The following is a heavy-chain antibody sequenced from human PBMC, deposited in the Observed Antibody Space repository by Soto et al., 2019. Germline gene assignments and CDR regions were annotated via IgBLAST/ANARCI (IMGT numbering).Heavy chain of an antibody. J-gene: IGHJ1*01. V-gene: IGHV1-24*01. CDR1: GYTLSELS. D-gene: IGHD3-22*01. Sequence: ASVKVSCKVSGYTLSELSVHWVRQAPGKGLEWMGGFDPENGETIYAQNFQGRVTMTEDTSTDTAYMELSSLRAEDTAVYYCAKCGYDSSGRLLRYFQHWGQGTLVTVSS. CDR3: AKCGYDSSGRLLRYFQH. CDR2: FDPENGET.